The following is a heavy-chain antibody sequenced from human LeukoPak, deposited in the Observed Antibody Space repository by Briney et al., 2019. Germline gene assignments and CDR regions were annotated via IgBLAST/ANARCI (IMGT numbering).Heavy chain of an antibody. Sequence: PSETLSLTCTVSGGSISSYYWSWIRQPPGKGLEWIGNIYYSGSTNYNPSLKSRVTISVDTSKNQFSLKLSSVTAADTAVYYCARVLATACLDYWGQGTLVTVSS. D-gene: IGHD1-26*01. CDR1: GGSISSYY. CDR2: IYYSGST. J-gene: IGHJ4*02. CDR3: ARVLATACLDY. V-gene: IGHV4-59*01.